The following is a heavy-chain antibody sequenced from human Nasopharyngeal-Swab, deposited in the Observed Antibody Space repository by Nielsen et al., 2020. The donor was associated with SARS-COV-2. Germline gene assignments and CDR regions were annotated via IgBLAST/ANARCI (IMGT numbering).Heavy chain of an antibody. Sequence: SGPTLVKPTQTLTLTCTCSGFSLSTSGMCVGWIRQPPVKALEWLALIDWDDDKYYSTSLKTRLTISKDTSKNQVVLTMTNMDPVDTATYYCARIPSYIHGMDVWGQGTTVTVSS. CDR2: IDWDDDK. D-gene: IGHD2-2*02. V-gene: IGHV2-70*01. J-gene: IGHJ6*02. CDR3: ARIPSYIHGMDV. CDR1: GFSLSTSGMC.